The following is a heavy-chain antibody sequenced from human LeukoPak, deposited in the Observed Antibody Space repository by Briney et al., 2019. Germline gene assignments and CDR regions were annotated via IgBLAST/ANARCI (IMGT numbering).Heavy chain of an antibody. J-gene: IGHJ6*03. CDR2: IKQDGSEK. V-gene: IGHV3-7*01. CDR3: TRESQNYFYYMDV. Sequence: GGSLRLSCTASEFTLTNYWMSWVRQAPGKGLEWVANIKQDGSEKYYVDSVKGRFTISRDNAKKSLYLEMNSLRAEDTAVYYCTRESQNYFYYMDVWGKGTTVTVSS. CDR1: EFTLTNYW.